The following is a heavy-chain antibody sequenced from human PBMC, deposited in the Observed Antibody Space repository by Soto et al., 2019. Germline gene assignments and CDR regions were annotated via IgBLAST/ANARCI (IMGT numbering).Heavy chain of an antibody. J-gene: IGHJ4*02. Sequence: GGSLRLSCAASGFTFSSYSMNWVRQAPGKGLEWVSYISSSSSTIYYADSVKGRFTISRDNAKNSLYLQMNSLRDEDTAVYYCARESEHYDSSGYYGYWGQGTLVTVSS. CDR1: GFTFSSYS. CDR2: ISSSSSTI. V-gene: IGHV3-48*02. D-gene: IGHD3-22*01. CDR3: ARESEHYDSSGYYGY.